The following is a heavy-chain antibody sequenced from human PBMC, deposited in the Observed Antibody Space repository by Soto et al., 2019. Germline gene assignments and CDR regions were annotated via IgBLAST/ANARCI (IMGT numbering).Heavy chain of an antibody. J-gene: IGHJ5*02. V-gene: IGHV4-59*01. D-gene: IGHD3-10*01. CDR2: IYYSGST. CDR1: GGSISSYY. Sequence: QVQLQESGPGLVKPSETLSLTCTVSGGSISSYYWSWIRQPPGKGLEWIGYIYYSGSTNYNPSLKSRVTVSVDTSKNQFSLKLSSVTAADTAVYYCARVVPIGEWFDPWGQGTLVTVSS. CDR3: ARVVPIGEWFDP.